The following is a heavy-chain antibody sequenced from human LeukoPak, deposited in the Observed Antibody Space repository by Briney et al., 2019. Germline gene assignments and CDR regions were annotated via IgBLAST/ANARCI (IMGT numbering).Heavy chain of an antibody. CDR2: IYHSGST. V-gene: IGHV4-4*02. CDR1: GGSISSSNW. CDR3: ARGLGDGYIWVERYFDY. J-gene: IGHJ4*02. D-gene: IGHD5-24*01. Sequence: SGTLSLTCAVSGGSISSSNWWSWVRQPPGKGLEWIGEIYHSGSTNYNPSLKSRVTISVDKSKNQFSLKLSSVTAADTAVYYCARGLGDGYIWVERYFDYWGQGTLVTVSS.